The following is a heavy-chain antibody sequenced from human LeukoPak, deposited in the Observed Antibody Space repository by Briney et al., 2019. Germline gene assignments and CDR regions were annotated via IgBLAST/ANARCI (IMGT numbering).Heavy chain of an antibody. Sequence: PSETLSLTCTVSSGSISSDNHYWGWIRQPPGKGLEWIACIYHSGSTYYNESLKSRVTLSRDTSKNQFSLNLRSVTAADTAVYYCARGVDIVAHYYYYYMDVWGKGTTVTVSS. V-gene: IGHV4-39*07. CDR1: SGSISSDNHY. CDR3: ARGVDIVAHYYYYYMDV. CDR2: IYHSGST. D-gene: IGHD5-12*01. J-gene: IGHJ6*03.